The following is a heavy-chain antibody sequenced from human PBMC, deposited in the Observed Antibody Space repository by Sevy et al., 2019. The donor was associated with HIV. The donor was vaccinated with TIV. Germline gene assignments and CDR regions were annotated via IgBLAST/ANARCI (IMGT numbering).Heavy chain of an antibody. CDR2: IYYSGST. CDR1: GGSISSYY. J-gene: IGHJ5*02. V-gene: IGHV4-59*01. Sequence: SETLSLTCTVSGGSISSYYWSWIRQPPGKGLEWIGYIYYSGSTNYNPSLKSRVTISVDTSKNQFSLKLSSVTAADTAVYYCARERISYDSLSWFDPWGQGTLVTVSS. CDR3: ARERISYDSLSWFDP. D-gene: IGHD3-22*01.